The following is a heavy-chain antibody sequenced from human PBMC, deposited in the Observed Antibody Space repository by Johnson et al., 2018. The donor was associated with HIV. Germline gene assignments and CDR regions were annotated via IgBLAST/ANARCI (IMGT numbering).Heavy chain of an antibody. CDR3: ARVSSSSSFDAFDI. J-gene: IGHJ3*02. CDR2: ISSSGSTI. Sequence: VQLVESGGDLVQPGGSLKVSCAASGFTFSGSAMHWVRQAPGKGLEWVSYISSSGSTIYYADSVQGRFTISRDNAKNSLYLQMNSLRAEDTAVYYCARVSSSSSFDAFDIWGQGTMVTVSS. V-gene: IGHV3-48*04. D-gene: IGHD6-6*01. CDR1: GFTFSGSA.